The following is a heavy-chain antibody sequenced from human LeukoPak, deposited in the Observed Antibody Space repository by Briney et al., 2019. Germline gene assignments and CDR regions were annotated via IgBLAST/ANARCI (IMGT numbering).Heavy chain of an antibody. CDR1: GFPFGSYA. D-gene: IGHD1-1*01. Sequence: GGSLRLSCAASGFPFGSYAMTWVRQAPGKGLESVSVITDEADTYYADSVKGRFTISRDNSQNTVHLQMDNLRADDTAVYYCAKVDYWSPENYLDSWGQGTLVTVSS. CDR3: AKVDYWSPENYLDS. CDR2: ITDEADT. J-gene: IGHJ4*02. V-gene: IGHV3-23*01.